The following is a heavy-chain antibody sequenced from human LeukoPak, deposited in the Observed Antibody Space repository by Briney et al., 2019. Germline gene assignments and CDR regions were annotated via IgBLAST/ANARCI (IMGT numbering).Heavy chain of an antibody. D-gene: IGHD6-19*01. Sequence: GGSLRLSCAASGFTFSSYAMSWVRQAPGKGLEWVANIKQDGSEKNYVDSVKGRFTISRDNAKNSLFLQMNSLRAEDTAVYYCARQWLSFDYWGQGTLVTVSS. V-gene: IGHV3-7*01. CDR2: IKQDGSEK. CDR1: GFTFSSYA. J-gene: IGHJ4*02. CDR3: ARQWLSFDY.